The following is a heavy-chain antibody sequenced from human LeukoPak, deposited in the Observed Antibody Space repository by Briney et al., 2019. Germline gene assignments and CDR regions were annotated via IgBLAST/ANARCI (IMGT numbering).Heavy chain of an antibody. CDR2: IIPIFGTA. D-gene: IGHD3-10*01. CDR1: GGTFSSYA. V-gene: IGHV1-69*13. Sequence: SVKVSCKASGGTFSSYAISWVRQAPGQGLEWMGGIIPIFGTANYAQKFPGRVTITADESTSTAYMELSSLRSEDPAVYYCARDQDPYYYGSGRHYGDDYWGQGTLVTVSS. J-gene: IGHJ4*02. CDR3: ARDQDPYYYGSGRHYGDDY.